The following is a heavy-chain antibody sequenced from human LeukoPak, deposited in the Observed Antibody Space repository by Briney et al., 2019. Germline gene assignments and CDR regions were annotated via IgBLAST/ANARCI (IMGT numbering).Heavy chain of an antibody. CDR3: ARDQYSSGHDY. D-gene: IGHD6-19*01. CDR1: GYTLTELS. CDR2: INPNSGGT. V-gene: IGHV1-2*02. J-gene: IGHJ4*02. Sequence: SLKVSCKVSGYTLTELSMHWVRQAPGQGLEWMGWINPNSGGTNYAQKFQGRVTMTRDTSISAAYMELSKLRSDDTAVYYCARDQYSSGHDYWGQGTLVTVST.